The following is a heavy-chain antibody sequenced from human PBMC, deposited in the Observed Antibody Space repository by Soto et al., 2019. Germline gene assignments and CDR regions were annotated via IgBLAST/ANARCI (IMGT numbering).Heavy chain of an antibody. CDR3: ARAPTNTGTTTYMDV. Sequence: ASVKVSCKASGGTFSSYTISWVRQSPGQGLKRMGRIIPTLGIANYARKFQGRVTITADKSTSTAYMELSSLRSEDTAVYYCARAPTNTGTTTYMDVWGKGTTLTVSS. V-gene: IGHV1-69*02. D-gene: IGHD1-7*01. J-gene: IGHJ6*03. CDR2: IIPTLGIA. CDR1: GGTFSSYT.